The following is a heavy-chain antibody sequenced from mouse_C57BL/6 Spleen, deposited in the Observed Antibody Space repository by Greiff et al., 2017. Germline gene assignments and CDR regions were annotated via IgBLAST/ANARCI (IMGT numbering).Heavy chain of an antibody. D-gene: IGHD2-5*01. CDR3: ASLYYSNPYAMDY. J-gene: IGHJ4*01. CDR2: IWSGGST. Sequence: QVQLQQSGPGLVQPSQSLSITCTVSGFSLTSYGVHWVRQSPGKGLEWLGVIWSGGSTDYNAAFISRLSISKDNSKSQVFLKRNSLQADDTAIYYCASLYYSNPYAMDYWGQGTSVTVSS. V-gene: IGHV2-2*01. CDR1: GFSLTSYG.